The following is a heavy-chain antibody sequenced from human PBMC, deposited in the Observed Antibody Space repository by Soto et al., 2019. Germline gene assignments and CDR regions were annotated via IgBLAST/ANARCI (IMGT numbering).Heavy chain of an antibody. CDR2: ILYDGSKK. V-gene: IGHV3-30*02. CDR3: VRDLALMADY. J-gene: IGHJ4*02. Sequence: GGSLRLSCTPSGFTFRNYGLHWVRQAPGKGLQWVAQILYDGSKKHYADSVRGRFTITRDNSKNTVYLQMDSLRVDDTAMYYCVRDLALMADYWGQGTLVTVSS. D-gene: IGHD3-16*01. CDR1: GFTFRNYG.